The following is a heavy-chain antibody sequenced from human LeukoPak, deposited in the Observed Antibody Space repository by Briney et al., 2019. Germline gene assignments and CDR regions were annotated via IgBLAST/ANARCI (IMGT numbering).Heavy chain of an antibody. CDR1: GFSISSYF. CDR2: IYHRGST. CDR3: ASHKIGAPGHFDY. V-gene: IGHV4-59*08. D-gene: IGHD1-26*01. Sequence: PSETPCPTRTVSGFSISSYFWSWIRQPPGKGLEWIGYIYHRGSTNYNPSLKTRVTLSLDTARKQFSLRMSSVTAADTAVYYCASHKIGAPGHFDYWGQRNPFTVSS. J-gene: IGHJ4*02.